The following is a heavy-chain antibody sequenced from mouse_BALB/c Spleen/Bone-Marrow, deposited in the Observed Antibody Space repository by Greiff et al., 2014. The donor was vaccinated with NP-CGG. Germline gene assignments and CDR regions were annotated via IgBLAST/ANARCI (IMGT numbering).Heavy chain of an antibody. V-gene: IGHV2-2*02. CDR2: IWSGGGT. CDR3: ARKGYTGYFDV. Sequence: QVQLQQSGPGLGKPSQSLSITCTVSGFSLTTYGLHWVRQSPGKGLEWLGVIWSGGGTDYNAAFISRLIITKDNSKSQVFFKMNSLQTNDTAMYYCARKGYTGYFDVWGAGTTVTVSS. D-gene: IGHD2-2*01. CDR1: GFSLTTYG. J-gene: IGHJ1*01.